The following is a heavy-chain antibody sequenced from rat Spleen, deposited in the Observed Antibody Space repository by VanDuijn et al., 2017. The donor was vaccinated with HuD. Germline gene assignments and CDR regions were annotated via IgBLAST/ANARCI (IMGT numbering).Heavy chain of an antibody. CDR1: GYSITSNF. Sequence: EVQLQESGPGLVKPSQSLSLTCSVTGYSITSNFWGWIRKFPGNKMEWMGDISYSGSTSYHPSLKSRISVTRDTSKNQFFLQLNSVTTEDTATYYCARSDYYSSYFYPFAYWGQGTLVTVSS. J-gene: IGHJ3*01. V-gene: IGHV3-1*01. CDR3: ARSDYYSSYFYPFAY. D-gene: IGHD1-2*01. CDR2: ISYSGST.